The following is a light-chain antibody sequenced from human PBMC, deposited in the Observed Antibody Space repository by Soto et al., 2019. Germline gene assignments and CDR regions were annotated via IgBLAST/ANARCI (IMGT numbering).Light chain of an antibody. CDR1: QRVXSSY. J-gene: IGKJ1*01. CDR3: QQYANSTET. Sequence: IVLTQSPGTLSLSPGESATLSCRASQRVXSSYAAWYRQKPGQAPRLRTYGASSRATGIPDRFSGSGSGTDFTLTISRLEPEDVAVYYCQQYANSTETVGQGTKVDI. V-gene: IGKV3-20*01. CDR2: GAS.